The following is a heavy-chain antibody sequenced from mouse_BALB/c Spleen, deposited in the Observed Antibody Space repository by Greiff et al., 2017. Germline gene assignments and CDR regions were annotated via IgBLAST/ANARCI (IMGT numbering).Heavy chain of an antibody. CDR1: GYTFTDYN. J-gene: IGHJ3*01. CDR2: IYPYNGGT. V-gene: IGHV1S29*02. Sequence: VQLQQSGPELVKPGASVKISCKASGYTFTDYNMHWVKQSHGKSLEWIGYIYPYNGGTGYNQKFKSKATLTVDNSSSTAYMELRSLTSEDSAVYYCAREDDYDSAWFAYWGQGTLVTVSA. CDR3: AREDDYDSAWFAY. D-gene: IGHD2-4*01.